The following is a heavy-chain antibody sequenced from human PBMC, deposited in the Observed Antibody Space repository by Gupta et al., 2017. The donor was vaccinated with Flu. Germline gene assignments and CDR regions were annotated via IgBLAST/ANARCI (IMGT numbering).Heavy chain of an antibody. CDR1: GGSISSYY. CDR2: IYYSGST. Sequence: QVQLQESGPGLVKPSETLSLTCTVSGGSISSYYWLWIRQPPGKGLEWIGYIYYSGSTNYNPPLKSRVTISVDTSKNQFSLKLSSVTAADTAVYYCARGANSNYDFWSGLAEYYYYYGMDVWGQGTTVTVSS. V-gene: IGHV4-59*01. J-gene: IGHJ6*02. CDR3: ARGANSNYDFWSGLAEYYYYYGMDV. D-gene: IGHD3-3*01.